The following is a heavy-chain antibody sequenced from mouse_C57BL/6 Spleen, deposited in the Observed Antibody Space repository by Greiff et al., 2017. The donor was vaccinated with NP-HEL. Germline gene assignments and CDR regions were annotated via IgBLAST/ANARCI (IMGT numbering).Heavy chain of an antibody. V-gene: IGHV1-19*01. J-gene: IGHJ4*01. CDR2: INPYNGGT. CDR1: GYTFTDYY. D-gene: IGHD3-1*01. CDR3: ARSGTYYYAMDY. Sequence: EVQLQQSGPVLVKPGASVKMSCKASGYTFTDYYMNWVKQSHGKSLEWIGVINPYNGGTSYNQKFKGKATLTVDKSSSTAYMELNSLTSEDSAVYYCARSGTYYYAMDYWGQGTSVTVSS.